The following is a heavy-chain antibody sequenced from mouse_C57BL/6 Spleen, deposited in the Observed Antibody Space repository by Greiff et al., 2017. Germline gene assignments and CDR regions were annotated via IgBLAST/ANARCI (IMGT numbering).Heavy chain of an antibody. CDR3: SYYSNYDGYFDV. J-gene: IGHJ1*03. Sequence: VQLQQSGPELVKPGASVKISCKASGYAFSSSWMNWVKQRPGKGLEWIGRIYPGDGDTNYNGKFKGKATLTADKSSSTAYMQHSSLTSEDSAVYFCSYYSNYDGYFDVWGTGTTVTVSS. CDR1: GYAFSSSW. CDR2: IYPGDGDT. D-gene: IGHD2-5*01. V-gene: IGHV1-82*01.